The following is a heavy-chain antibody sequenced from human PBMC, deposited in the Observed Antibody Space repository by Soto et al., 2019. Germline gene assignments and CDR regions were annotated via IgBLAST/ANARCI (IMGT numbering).Heavy chain of an antibody. Sequence: ASVKVSCKASGYTFSGYYIHWVRQAPGQGLEWMGWINPNSGDTNYAQKFQGRVTMTRGTSITTAYMELSRLRSDDTAVYYCVRDSGFRGFWEWSLHVWCQGITVTVSS. CDR3: VRDSGFRGFWEWSLHV. CDR1: GYTFSGYY. J-gene: IGHJ6*02. D-gene: IGHD3-3*01. V-gene: IGHV1-2*02. CDR2: INPNSGDT.